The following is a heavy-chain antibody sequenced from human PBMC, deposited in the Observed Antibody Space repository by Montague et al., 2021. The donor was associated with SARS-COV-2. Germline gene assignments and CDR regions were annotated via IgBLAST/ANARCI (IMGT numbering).Heavy chain of an antibody. D-gene: IGHD2-15*01. CDR2: IYNSGTT. CDR1: GDSISSYY. J-gene: IGHJ5*02. V-gene: IGHV4-59*01. CDR3: ARGGGYCSGGSCYYWFDP. Sequence: SETLSLTCTVSGDSISSYYWNWIRQPPGKGLEWIGYIYNSGTTNYNPSVKRRVTISVDTSKNQFSLKLNSVTAADTAVYYCARGGGYCSGGSCYYWFDPWGQGTLVTVSS.